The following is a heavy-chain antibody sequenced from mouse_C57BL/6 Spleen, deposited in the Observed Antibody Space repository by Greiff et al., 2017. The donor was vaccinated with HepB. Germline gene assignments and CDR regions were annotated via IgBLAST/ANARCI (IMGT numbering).Heavy chain of an antibody. CDR1: GYAFSSSW. J-gene: IGHJ3*01. D-gene: IGHD2-4*01. CDR2: IYPGDGDT. CDR3: ARDDYDRGAWFAY. V-gene: IGHV1-82*01. Sequence: VKLQESGPELVKPGASVKISCKASGYAFSSSWMNWVKQRPGKGLEWIGRIYPGDGDTNYNGKFKGKATLTADKSSSTAYMQLSSLTSEDSAVYFCARDDYDRGAWFAYWGQGTLVTVSA.